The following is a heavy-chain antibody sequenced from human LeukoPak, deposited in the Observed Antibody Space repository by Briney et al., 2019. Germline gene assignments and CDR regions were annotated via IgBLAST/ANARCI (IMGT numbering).Heavy chain of an antibody. Sequence: GESLKISCKVSGYSFTSYWITWVRQMPGKGLEWMGRIDPSDSYTNYSPSFQGHVTISADKSISTAYLQWSSLKASDTAMYYCARSPEPVEMATIVHFDYWGQGTLVTVSS. J-gene: IGHJ4*02. V-gene: IGHV5-10-1*01. CDR1: GYSFTSYW. D-gene: IGHD5-24*01. CDR2: IDPSDSYT. CDR3: ARSPEPVEMATIVHFDY.